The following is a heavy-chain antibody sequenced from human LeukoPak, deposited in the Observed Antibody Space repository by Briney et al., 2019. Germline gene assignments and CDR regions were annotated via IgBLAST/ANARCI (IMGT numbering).Heavy chain of an antibody. Sequence: GGSLRLSCAASGVTFSSYAMSWGREAPGGGLERVSAISGSGGSTYYADSVKGRFTISRDNSKNTLYLQMNSLRAEDTAVYYCAKDSAAGEFDPWGQGTLVTVSS. J-gene: IGHJ5*02. V-gene: IGHV3-23*01. CDR2: ISGSGGST. CDR3: AKDSAAGEFDP. D-gene: IGHD2-15*01. CDR1: GVTFSSYA.